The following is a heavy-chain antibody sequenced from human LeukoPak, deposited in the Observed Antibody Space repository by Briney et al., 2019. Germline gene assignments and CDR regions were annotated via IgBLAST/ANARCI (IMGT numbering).Heavy chain of an antibody. Sequence: SETLSLTCTVSGGSISSSSYYWGWIRQPPGKGLGWIGSIYYSGSTYYNPSLKSRVTISVDTSKNQFSLKLSSVTAADTAVYYCASHSGSPYYFDYWGQGTLVTVSS. CDR2: IYYSGST. V-gene: IGHV4-39*01. J-gene: IGHJ4*02. CDR1: GGSISSSSYY. D-gene: IGHD1-26*01. CDR3: ASHSGSPYYFDY.